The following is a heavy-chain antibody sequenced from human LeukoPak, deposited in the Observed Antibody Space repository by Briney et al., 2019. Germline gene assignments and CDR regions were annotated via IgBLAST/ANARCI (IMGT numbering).Heavy chain of an antibody. J-gene: IGHJ4*02. CDR1: GYSISSGYY. V-gene: IGHV4-38-2*02. D-gene: IGHD4-17*01. CDR2: IYHSGST. CDR3: AREGSNDYGDYNY. Sequence: SETLSLTCTVSGYSISSGYYWGWIRQPPGKGLEWIGSIYHSGSTYYNPSLKSRVTISVDTSKNQFSLKLSSVTAADTAVYYCAREGSNDYGDYNYWGQGTLVTVSS.